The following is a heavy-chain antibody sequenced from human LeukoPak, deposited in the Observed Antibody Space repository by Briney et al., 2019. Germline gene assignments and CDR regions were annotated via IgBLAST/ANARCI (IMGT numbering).Heavy chain of an antibody. CDR1: GFTFSSYW. J-gene: IGHJ4*02. Sequence: PGGSLRLSCAASGFTFSSYWMSWVRQAPGKGLEWVANIKQDGSEKYYVDSVKGRFTISRDNAKNSLYLQMNSLRPEDTAVYYCATTGFDSPFYFHYWGQGTLVTVSS. D-gene: IGHD5-12*01. V-gene: IGHV3-7*03. CDR2: IKQDGSEK. CDR3: ATTGFDSPFYFHY.